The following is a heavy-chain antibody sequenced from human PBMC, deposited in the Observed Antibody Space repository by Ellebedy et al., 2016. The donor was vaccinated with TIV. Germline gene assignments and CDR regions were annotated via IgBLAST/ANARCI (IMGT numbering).Heavy chain of an antibody. CDR2: IYYSGST. Sequence: SETLSLTXNVSGGYLRTYYWSWIRQSPGKGLEWIGYIYYSGSTGYNPSLKSRVTISVDTSKNQVSLKLRSVTAADTAVYYCARYCCGVPNWFDPWGQGSLVTVPS. J-gene: IGHJ5*02. CDR1: GGYLRTYY. V-gene: IGHV4-59*08. D-gene: IGHD2-21*01. CDR3: ARYCCGVPNWFDP.